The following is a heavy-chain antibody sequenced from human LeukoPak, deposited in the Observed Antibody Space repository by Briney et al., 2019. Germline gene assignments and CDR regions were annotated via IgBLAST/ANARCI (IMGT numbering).Heavy chain of an antibody. Sequence: ASVKVSCKASGYTFTGYYMHWVRQAPGQGLEWMGWINPNSGGTNYAQKFQGRVTMTRDMSTSTVYMELSSLRSEDTAVYYCAREKKMATNWFDPWGQGTLVTVSS. CDR2: INPNSGGT. CDR3: AREKKMATNWFDP. V-gene: IGHV1-2*02. CDR1: GYTFTGYY. D-gene: IGHD5-24*01. J-gene: IGHJ5*02.